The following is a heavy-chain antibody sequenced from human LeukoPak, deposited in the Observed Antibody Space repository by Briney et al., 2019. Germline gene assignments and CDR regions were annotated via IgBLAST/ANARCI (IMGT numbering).Heavy chain of an antibody. CDR1: GFTFSSYA. J-gene: IGHJ4*02. Sequence: GGSLRLSCAASGFTFSSYAMSWVRQAPGKGLEWVSAISGSGYSTYYADSVKGRFTISRDNSKNTLYLQMNSLRADDTAVYSCAKTYYDFWSGYYDYWGQGTLVTVSS. D-gene: IGHD3-3*01. CDR3: AKTYYDFWSGYYDY. V-gene: IGHV3-23*01. CDR2: ISGSGYST.